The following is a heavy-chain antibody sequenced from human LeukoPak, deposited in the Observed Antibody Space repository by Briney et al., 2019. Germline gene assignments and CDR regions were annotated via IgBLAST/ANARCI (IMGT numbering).Heavy chain of an antibody. CDR2: IGSGGSTI. J-gene: IGHJ6*02. V-gene: IGHV3-48*01. Sequence: PGGSLRLSCAASGFTFSDYSMNWVRQAPGKGLQWVSYIGSGGSTIYYADSVKGRFTISRDNAKNSLYLQMNSLRAEDTAVYYCTRGRRRDPTGSSYYYGMDVWGQGTTVAVSS. CDR3: TRGRRRDPTGSSYYYGMDV. D-gene: IGHD1-1*01. CDR1: GFTFSDYS.